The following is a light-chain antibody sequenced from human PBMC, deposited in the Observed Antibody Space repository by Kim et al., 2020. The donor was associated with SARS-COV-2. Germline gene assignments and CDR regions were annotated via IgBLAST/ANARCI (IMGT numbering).Light chain of an antibody. CDR3: GTWDSSLSAVV. CDR1: SSNFGNNY. CDR2: DND. V-gene: IGLV1-51*01. J-gene: IGLJ3*02. Sequence: GQTVTISCSGSSSNFGNNYVSWLQQLPGTAPKVLIYDNDKRPSGIPDRFSGSRSGTSATLGITGLQTGDEAHYYCGTWDSSLSAVVFGGGTKVTVL.